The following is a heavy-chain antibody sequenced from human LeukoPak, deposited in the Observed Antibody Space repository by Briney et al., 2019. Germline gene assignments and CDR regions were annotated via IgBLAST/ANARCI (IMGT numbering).Heavy chain of an antibody. D-gene: IGHD3-22*01. CDR1: GGSFSGYY. CDR3: APSPYYYDSSGGNWFDP. CDR2: INHSGST. Sequence: SETLSLTCAVYGGSFSGYYWSWIRQPPGKGLEWIGEINHSGSTNYNPSLKSRVTISVDTSKNQFSLKLSSVTAADTAVYYCAPSPYYYDSSGGNWFDPWGQGTLVTVSS. J-gene: IGHJ5*02. V-gene: IGHV4-34*01.